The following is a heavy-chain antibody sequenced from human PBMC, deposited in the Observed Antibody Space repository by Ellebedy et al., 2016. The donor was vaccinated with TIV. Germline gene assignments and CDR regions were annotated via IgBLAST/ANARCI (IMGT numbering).Heavy chain of an antibody. CDR2: FDPEDGET. D-gene: IGHD2-21*01. Sequence: AASVKVSCKVSGYSLTELSMHWVRQAPGKGLEWMGGFDPEDGETTYAQKFQGRILLTEDTSSDTAYMELSNLRSEDTAVYFCATDSSKSRLVMVASAQAFDVWGQGTLVTVSS. CDR1: GYSLTELS. CDR3: ATDSSKSRLVMVASAQAFDV. J-gene: IGHJ3*01. V-gene: IGHV1-24*01.